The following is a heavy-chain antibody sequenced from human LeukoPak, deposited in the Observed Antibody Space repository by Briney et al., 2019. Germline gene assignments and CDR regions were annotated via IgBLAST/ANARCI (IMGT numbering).Heavy chain of an antibody. Sequence: GGSLRLSCAASGFTFSSYGMHWVRQAPGKGLEWVAVIWYDGSNKYYADSVKGRFTISRDNSKNTLYLQMNSLRAEDTAVYYCARDPEDIVVVPAAAIYYYYGMDVWGQGTTVTVSS. CDR2: IWYDGSNK. J-gene: IGHJ6*02. V-gene: IGHV3-33*01. CDR3: ARDPEDIVVVPAAAIYYYYGMDV. D-gene: IGHD2-2*01. CDR1: GFTFSSYG.